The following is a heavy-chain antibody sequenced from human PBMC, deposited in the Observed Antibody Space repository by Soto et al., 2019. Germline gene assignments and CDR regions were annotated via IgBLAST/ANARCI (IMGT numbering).Heavy chain of an antibody. V-gene: IGHV1-69*06. CDR3: AREIPHYYGMDV. CDR2: IIPIFGTA. J-gene: IGHJ6*02. CDR1: GGTFSSYA. Sequence: ASVKVSCKASGGTFSSYAISWVRQAPGQGLEWMGGIIPIFGTANYAQKFQGRVTITADKSTSTAYMELSSLRSEDTAVYYCAREIPHYYGMDVWGQGTTVTVSS.